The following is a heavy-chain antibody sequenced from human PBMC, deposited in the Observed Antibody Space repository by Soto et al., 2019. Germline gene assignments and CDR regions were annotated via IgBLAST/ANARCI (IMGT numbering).Heavy chain of an antibody. CDR2: ISTYNGNT. D-gene: IGHD3-22*01. J-gene: IGHJ4*02. CDR1: GYTFTTYG. CDR3: ASGPTDYYDNSGNYFLDY. Sequence: QVQLVQSGAEVNKPGASVKVSCKASGYTFTTYGMSWVRQAPGXXXXXMGWISTYNGNTKYAERLQGRVTMTTDTTTSTAYMELRSLRSDDTAVYYCASGPTDYYDNSGNYFLDYWGQGTLVTVSS. V-gene: IGHV1-18*01.